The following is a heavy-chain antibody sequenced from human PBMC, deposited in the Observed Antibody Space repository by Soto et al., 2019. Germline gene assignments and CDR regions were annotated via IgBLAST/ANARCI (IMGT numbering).Heavy chain of an antibody. CDR2: IDWGDDK. CDR3: ARGSSPGGLYYYYGMDV. Sequence: SGPTLVNPTQTLTLTCTFSGFSLSTSGMCVSWIRQPPGKALEWLALIDWGDDKYYSTSLKTRLTISKDTSKNQVVLTMTNMDPVDTATYYCARGSSPGGLYYYYGMDVWGQGTTVTVSS. D-gene: IGHD6-6*01. CDR1: GFSLSTSGMC. J-gene: IGHJ6*02. V-gene: IGHV2-70*01.